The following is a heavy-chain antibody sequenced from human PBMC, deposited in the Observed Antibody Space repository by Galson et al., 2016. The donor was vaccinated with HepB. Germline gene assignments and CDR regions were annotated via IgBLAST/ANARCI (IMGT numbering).Heavy chain of an antibody. CDR2: IDWDDDK. J-gene: IGHJ4*02. Sequence: PALVKPTQTPTLTCTFSGLSLRTSGMCVSWIRQPPGKALEWLARIDWDDDKYYSTSLKTRLTISKDTSKNQVVLTMTNMDPVDTATYYCARAASYDILTGYYFGTHLDYWGQGTLVTVSS. CDR1: GLSLRTSGMC. D-gene: IGHD3-9*01. CDR3: ARAASYDILTGYYFGTHLDY. V-gene: IGHV2-70*11.